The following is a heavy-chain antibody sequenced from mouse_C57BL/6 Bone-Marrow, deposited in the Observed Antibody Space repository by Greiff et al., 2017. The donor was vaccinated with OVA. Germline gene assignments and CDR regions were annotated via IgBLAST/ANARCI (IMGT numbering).Heavy chain of an antibody. CDR2: IYPRSGNT. CDR1: GYTFTSYG. J-gene: IGHJ4*01. D-gene: IGHD1-1*01. Sequence: VQGVESGAELARPGASVKLSCKASGYTFTSYGISWVKQRTGQGLEWIGEIYPRSGNTYYNEKFKGKATLTADKSSSTAYMELRSLTSEDSAVYFCARDYGSSWAMDYWGQGTSVTVSS. CDR3: ARDYGSSWAMDY. V-gene: IGHV1-81*01.